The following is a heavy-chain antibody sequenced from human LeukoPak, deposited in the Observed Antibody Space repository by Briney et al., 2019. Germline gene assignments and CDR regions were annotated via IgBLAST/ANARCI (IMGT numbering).Heavy chain of an antibody. CDR3: AREGGPYRPLDY. CDR2: VNLQGST. CDR1: GGSITNTNY. Sequence: PSETLSLTCGVSGGSITNTNYWTWIRQPPGKGLEWIGEVNLQGSTNYNPSLMGRVAISVDKSENHISLQMTSVTAADTAVYYCAREGGPYRPLDYSGQGTLVTVSS. V-gene: IGHV4-4*02. J-gene: IGHJ4*02.